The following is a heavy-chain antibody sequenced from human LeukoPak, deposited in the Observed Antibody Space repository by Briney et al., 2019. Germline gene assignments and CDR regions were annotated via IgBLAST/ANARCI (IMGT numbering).Heavy chain of an antibody. CDR2: IYPGDSDT. J-gene: IGHJ6*03. V-gene: IGHV5-51*01. CDR3: ARLSVTTYYYYYYMDV. Sequence: GEPLKISCKGSGYSFTSYWIGWVRQMPGKGLEGMGIIYPGDSDTRYSPSFQGQVTILADKSSSTAYLQWSSLKASDTAMYCCARLSVTTYYYYYYMDVWGKGTTVTVSS. D-gene: IGHD4-11*01. CDR1: GYSFTSYW.